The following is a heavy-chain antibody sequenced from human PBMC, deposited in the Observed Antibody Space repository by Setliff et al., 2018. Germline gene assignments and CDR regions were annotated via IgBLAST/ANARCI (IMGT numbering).Heavy chain of an antibody. V-gene: IGHV1-2*02. J-gene: IGHJ5*02. CDR1: GYTFVGYY. CDR2: INPKTGGT. D-gene: IGHD3-22*01. Sequence: ASVKVSCKASGYTFVGYYLHWVRQAPGQGLEWMGWINPKTGGTNYAQKFQGRVTMTRDASINTAFMHLSSLKSDDMAVYYCARGRIHDSSDYIGNWFDPWGQGTLVTVSS. CDR3: ARGRIHDSSDYIGNWFDP.